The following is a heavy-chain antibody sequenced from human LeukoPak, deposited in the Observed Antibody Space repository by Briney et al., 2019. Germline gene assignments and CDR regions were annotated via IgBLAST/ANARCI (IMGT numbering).Heavy chain of an antibody. CDR1: GYTLTELS. V-gene: IGHV1-24*01. CDR3: ATPYYSGGSYHYYYMDV. D-gene: IGHD2-15*01. CDR2: FDPEDGET. Sequence: ASVKVSCKVSGYTLTELSMHWVRQAPGKGLEWMGGFDPEDGETIYAQKFQGRVTMTEDTSTDTAYMELSSVRSEDTAVYYCATPYYSGGSYHYYYMDVWGKGTTVTVSS. J-gene: IGHJ6*03.